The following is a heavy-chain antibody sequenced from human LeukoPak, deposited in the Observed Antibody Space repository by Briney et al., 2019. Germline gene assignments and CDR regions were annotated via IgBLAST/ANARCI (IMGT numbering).Heavy chain of an antibody. V-gene: IGHV4-61*02. CDR3: ARAPGHYSGSYYLPN. CDR2: IYTSGST. Sequence: PSETLSLTCTVSGGSISSGSYYWSWIRQPAGKGLEWIGRIYTSGSTNYNPSLKSRVTISVDTSKNQFSLKLRFVTAADTAVYYCARAPGHYSGSYYLPNWGQGTLVTVSS. J-gene: IGHJ4*02. CDR1: GGSISSGSYY. D-gene: IGHD1-26*01.